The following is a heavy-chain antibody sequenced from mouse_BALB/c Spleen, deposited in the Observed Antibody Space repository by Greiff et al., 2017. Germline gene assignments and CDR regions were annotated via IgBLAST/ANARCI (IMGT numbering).Heavy chain of an antibody. D-gene: IGHD2-3*01. V-gene: IGHV10S3*01. CDR3: VRDQGIDGYFYAMDY. J-gene: IGHJ4*01. Sequence: EVQLVETGGGLVQPKGSLKLSCAASGFTFNTNAMNWVRQAPGKGLEWVARIRSKSNNYATYYADSVKDRFTISRDDSQSMLYLQMNNLKTEDTAMYYCVRDQGIDGYFYAMDYWGQGTSVTVSS. CDR2: IRSKSNNYAT. CDR1: GFTFNTNA.